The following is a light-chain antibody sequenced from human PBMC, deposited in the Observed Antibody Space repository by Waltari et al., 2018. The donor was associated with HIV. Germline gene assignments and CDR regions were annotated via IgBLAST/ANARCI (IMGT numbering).Light chain of an antibody. Sequence: EIVLTQSPGTLSLSPGERATLSCRASQSVSSSYLAWYQQKPGQAPRLLIYGASSRATGIPDRFSGSGSGTDFTLTISRLEPEEFAVYYCQQSGNSPLTFGGGTKVEI. J-gene: IGKJ4*01. V-gene: IGKV3-20*01. CDR2: GAS. CDR1: QSVSSSY. CDR3: QQSGNSPLT.